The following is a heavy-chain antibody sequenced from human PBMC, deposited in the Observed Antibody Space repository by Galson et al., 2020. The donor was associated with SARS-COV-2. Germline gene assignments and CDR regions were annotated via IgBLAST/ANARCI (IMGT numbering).Heavy chain of an antibody. V-gene: IGHV3-9*01. J-gene: IGHJ6*03. CDR3: AKDPYQDYYYYYMDV. CDR2: ISWNSGSI. D-gene: IGHD2-2*01. Sequence: SLKISCAASGFTFDDYAMHWVRQAPGKGLEWVSGISWNSGSIGYADSVKGRFTISRDNAKNSLYLQMNSLRAEDTALYYCAKDPYQDYYYYYMDVWGKGTTVTVSS. CDR1: GFTFDDYA.